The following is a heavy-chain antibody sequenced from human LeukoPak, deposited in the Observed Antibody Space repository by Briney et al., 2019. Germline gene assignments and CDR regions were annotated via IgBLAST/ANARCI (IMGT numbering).Heavy chain of an antibody. D-gene: IGHD2/OR15-2a*01. J-gene: IGHJ4*02. CDR3: ARDSKYYFDY. Sequence: PGGSLRLSCAASGFTFSSYSMHWVRQAPGKGLEWVSYISMSSTSYADSVKGRFTISRDNAKNSLYLQMNSLRDEDTAVYYCARDSKYYFDYWGQGTLVTVSS. CDR1: GFTFSSYS. CDR2: ISMSST. V-gene: IGHV3-48*02.